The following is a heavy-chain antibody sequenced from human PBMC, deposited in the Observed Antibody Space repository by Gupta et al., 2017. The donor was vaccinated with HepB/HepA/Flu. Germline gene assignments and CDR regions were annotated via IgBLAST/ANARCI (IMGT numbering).Heavy chain of an antibody. J-gene: IGHJ6*03. CDR3: ARDSPMNYYDSSGIYYYYMDV. CDR1: GGNFSSYA. D-gene: IGHD3-22*01. CDR2: IIPIFGTA. Sequence: QVQLVQSGAEVKKPGSSVKVSCKASGGNFSSYAIIWVRQDPGQGLEWMGGIIPIFGTANYAQKFQGRVTITADKSTSTAYMELSSLRSEDTAVYYCARDSPMNYYDSSGIYYYYMDVWGKGTTVTVSS. V-gene: IGHV1-69*06.